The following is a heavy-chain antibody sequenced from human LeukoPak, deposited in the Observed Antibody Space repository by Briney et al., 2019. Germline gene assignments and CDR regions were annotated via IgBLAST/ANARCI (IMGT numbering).Heavy chain of an antibody. CDR2: IYNSGIT. V-gene: IGHV4-39*01. CDR3: ATLSLIAVATN. CDR1: GASISSSIYY. J-gene: IGHJ4*02. D-gene: IGHD6-19*01. Sequence: SETLSLTCSVSGASISSSIYYWGWIRQPPGRGLEWIGSIYNSGITYYNPSLKSLVTISVDTSKNQFSLKLSSVTAADTAVYYCATLSLIAVATNWGQGTLVTVSS.